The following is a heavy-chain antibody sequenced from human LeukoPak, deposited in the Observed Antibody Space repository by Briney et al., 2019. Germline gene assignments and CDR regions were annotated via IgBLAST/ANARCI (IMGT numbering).Heavy chain of an antibody. J-gene: IGHJ6*04. V-gene: IGHV3-23*01. Sequence: PGRSLRLSCAASGFTFNGYAMSWVRQAPGKGLEWVSTISGTGYSTYYADSLKGRFTISRDNSKNTLYLQMTSLRAEDTAVYYCAKDLSREDVWGKGTTVTVSS. CDR1: GFTFNGYA. CDR2: ISGTGYST. CDR3: AKDLSREDV.